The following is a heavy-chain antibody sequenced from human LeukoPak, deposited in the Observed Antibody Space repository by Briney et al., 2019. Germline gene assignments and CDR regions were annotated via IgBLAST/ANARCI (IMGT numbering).Heavy chain of an antibody. V-gene: IGHV3-48*02. Sequence: GGSLRLSCAASGFTFSTSNMNWVRQAPGKGLEWVSYISRSSSTIYYADSVKGRFTMSRDNAKNSLYLQMNSLRDEDTAVYYCARDVISATDDDCWGQGTLVTVSS. CDR2: ISRSSSTI. D-gene: IGHD6-13*01. J-gene: IGHJ4*02. CDR3: ARDVISATDDDC. CDR1: GFTFSTSN.